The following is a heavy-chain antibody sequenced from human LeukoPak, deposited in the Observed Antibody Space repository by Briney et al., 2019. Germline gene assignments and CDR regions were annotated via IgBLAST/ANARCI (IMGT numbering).Heavy chain of an antibody. CDR2: IYSGGST. CDR1: GFTVSSNY. Sequence: GGSLRLSCAASGFTVSSNYMSWVRQAPGKGLEWVSVIYSGGSTYYADSVKGRFTISRDNSKNTLYLQMNSLRADDTAVYYCARDPESSSFDLWGREPWSPSPQ. CDR3: ARDPESSSFDL. V-gene: IGHV3-66*01. D-gene: IGHD6-13*01. J-gene: IGHJ4*02.